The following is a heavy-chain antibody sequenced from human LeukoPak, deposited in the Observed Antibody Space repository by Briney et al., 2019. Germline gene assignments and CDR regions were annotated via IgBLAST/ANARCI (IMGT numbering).Heavy chain of an antibody. CDR3: AREGSRSGYSYGPVWFDP. CDR2: ISSSGSTI. Sequence: SGGSLRLSCAASGFTFSVYYMSWIRQAPGRGLEWISYISSSGSTIYYADSVKGRFTISRDNAKNSLYLQMHSLRAEDTAVYYCAREGSRSGYSYGPVWFDPWGQGTLVTVSS. CDR1: GFTFSVYY. J-gene: IGHJ5*02. V-gene: IGHV3-11*01. D-gene: IGHD5-18*01.